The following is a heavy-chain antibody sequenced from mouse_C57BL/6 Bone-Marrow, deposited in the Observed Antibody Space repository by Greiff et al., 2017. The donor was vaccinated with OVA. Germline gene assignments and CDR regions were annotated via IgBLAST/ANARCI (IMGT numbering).Heavy chain of an antibody. Sequence: DVKLVESGGDLVKPGGSLKLSCAASGFTFSSYGMSWVRQTPDKRLEWVATISSGGSYTYYPDSVKGRFTISRDNAKNTLYLQMSSLKSEDTAMDYCARQKGGTGTSFAYWGQGTLVTVSA. V-gene: IGHV5-6*02. CDR2: ISSGGSYT. D-gene: IGHD4-1*01. J-gene: IGHJ3*01. CDR1: GFTFSSYG. CDR3: ARQKGGTGTSFAY.